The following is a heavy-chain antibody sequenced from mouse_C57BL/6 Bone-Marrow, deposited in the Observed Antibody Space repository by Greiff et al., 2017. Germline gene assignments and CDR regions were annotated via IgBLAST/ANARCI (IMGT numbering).Heavy chain of an antibody. J-gene: IGHJ1*03. CDR3: AIDGSLRYPASYLYFDV. D-gene: IGHD1-1*01. CDR1: GYTFTSYW. V-gene: IGHV1-55*01. CDR2: IYPGSGST. Sequence: VQLQQPGAELVKPGASVKMSCKASGYTFTSYWITWVKQRPGQGLEWIGDIYPGSGSTNYNEKFKSKATLTVDTSSSTAYMQLSSLTSEDSAVYYCAIDGSLRYPASYLYFDVWGTGTTVTVSS.